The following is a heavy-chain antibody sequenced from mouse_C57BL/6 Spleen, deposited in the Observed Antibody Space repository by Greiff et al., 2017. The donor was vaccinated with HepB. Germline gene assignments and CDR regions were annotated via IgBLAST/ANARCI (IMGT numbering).Heavy chain of an antibody. Sequence: QVQLQQSGAELVKPGASVKISCKASGYAFSSYWMNWVKQRPGKGLEWIGQIYPGDSDTNYNGKFKGKATLTADKSSSTAYMQLSSLTSEDSAVYFCAREGVGRDFDYWGQGTTLTVSS. CDR2: IYPGDSDT. D-gene: IGHD4-1*01. V-gene: IGHV1-80*01. J-gene: IGHJ2*01. CDR3: AREGVGRDFDY. CDR1: GYAFSSYW.